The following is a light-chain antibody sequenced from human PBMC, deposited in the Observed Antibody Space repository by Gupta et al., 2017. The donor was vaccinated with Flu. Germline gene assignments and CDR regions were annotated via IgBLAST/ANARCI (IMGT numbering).Light chain of an antibody. V-gene: IGKV3-11*01. CDR1: QSVSRY. CDR2: DAS. J-gene: IGKJ2*01. CDR3: QQRSNRPPYT. Sequence: ERATLSCTASQSVSRYLAWYQQKPGQAPRLLIYDASNRATGIPARFSGRGSGTDFTLTISSLEPEDFAVYYCQQRSNRPPYTFGQGTKLQIK.